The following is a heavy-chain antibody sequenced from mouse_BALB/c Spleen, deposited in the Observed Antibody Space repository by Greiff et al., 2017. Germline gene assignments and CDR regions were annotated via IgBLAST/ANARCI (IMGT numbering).Heavy chain of an antibody. CDR2: IYPGSGST. CDR1: GYNFTSYW. D-gene: IGHD3-3*01. Sequence: VQLQQPGAELVKPGTSVKLSCKASGYNFTSYWINWVKLRPGQGLEWIGDIYPGSGSTNYNEKFKSKATLTVDTSSSTAYMQLSSLASEDSALYFCARGTFYWYFDVWGAGTTVTVSS. CDR3: ARGTFYWYFDV. V-gene: IGHV1-55*01. J-gene: IGHJ1*01.